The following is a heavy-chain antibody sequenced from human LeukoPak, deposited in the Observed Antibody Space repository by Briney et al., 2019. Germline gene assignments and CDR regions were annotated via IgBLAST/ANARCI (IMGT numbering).Heavy chain of an antibody. CDR1: GFTFSSYS. CDR3: ARERGYSYGYGAFDI. CDR2: ISSSSSYI. D-gene: IGHD5-18*01. Sequence: PGGSLRLSCGASGFTFSSYSMNWVRQAPGKGLEWVSSISSSSSYIYYADSVKGRFTISRDNAKNSLYLQMNSLRAEDTAVYYCARERGYSYGYGAFDIWGQGTMVTVSS. J-gene: IGHJ3*02. V-gene: IGHV3-21*01.